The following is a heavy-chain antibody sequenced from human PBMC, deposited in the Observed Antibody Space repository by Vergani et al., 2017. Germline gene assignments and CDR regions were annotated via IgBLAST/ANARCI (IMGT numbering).Heavy chain of an antibody. CDR1: GFTFSSYS. Sequence: EVQLVESGGGLVKPGGSLRLSCAASGFTFSSYSMNWVRQAPGKGLEWVSSISSSSSYIYYADSVKGRFTISRDNAKNSLYLQMNSLRAEDTAVYYCARAVGREQQPLYYYYGMDVWGQGTTVTVSS. J-gene: IGHJ6*02. CDR2: ISSSSSYI. V-gene: IGHV3-21*01. D-gene: IGHD1-26*01. CDR3: ARAVGREQQPLYYYYGMDV.